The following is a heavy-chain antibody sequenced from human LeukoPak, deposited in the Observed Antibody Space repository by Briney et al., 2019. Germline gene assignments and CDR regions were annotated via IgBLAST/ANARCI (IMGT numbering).Heavy chain of an antibody. V-gene: IGHV4-30-4*01. D-gene: IGHD5-18*01. CDR3: VSPRGFSYGYFDY. CDR2: IYYSGST. CDR1: GGSISSGDYY. J-gene: IGHJ4*02. Sequence: SETLSLTCTVSGGSISSGDYYWSWIRQPPGKGLEWIGYIYYSGSTSYNPSLKSRVTISADTSKNQFSLTLGSVSATDTAVYYCVSPRGFSYGYFDYWGQGTLVTVSS.